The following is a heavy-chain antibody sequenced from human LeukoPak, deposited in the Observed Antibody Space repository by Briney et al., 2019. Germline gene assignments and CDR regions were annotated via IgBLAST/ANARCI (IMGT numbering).Heavy chain of an antibody. D-gene: IGHD2-21*02. V-gene: IGHV3-33*06. CDR2: IWYDGSNK. J-gene: IGHJ1*01. Sequence: GGSLRLSCAASGFTFSSYGMHWVRQAPGKGLEWVAVIWYDGSNKYYADSVKGRFTITRDNSKNTLYLQMNSLRAEDTAVYYCAKEAYCGGDCYSEHWGQGTLVTVPS. CDR1: GFTFSSYG. CDR3: AKEAYCGGDCYSEH.